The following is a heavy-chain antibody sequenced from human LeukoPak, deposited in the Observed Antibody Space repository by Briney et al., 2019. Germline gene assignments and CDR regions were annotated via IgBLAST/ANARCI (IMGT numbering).Heavy chain of an antibody. D-gene: IGHD2-2*01. CDR2: IYSGGST. Sequence: GSLRLSCAASGFTVSSNYMSWVRQAPGKGLEWVSVIYSGGSTYYADSVKGRFTISRDNSENTLYLQMNSLRAEDTAVYYCARGSAQPFYYYYGMDVWGQGTTVTVSS. J-gene: IGHJ6*02. CDR1: GFTVSSNY. CDR3: ARGSAQPFYYYYGMDV. V-gene: IGHV3-66*01.